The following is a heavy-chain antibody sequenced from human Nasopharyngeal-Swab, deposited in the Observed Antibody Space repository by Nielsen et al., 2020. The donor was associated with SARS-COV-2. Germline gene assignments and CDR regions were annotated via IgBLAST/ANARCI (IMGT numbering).Heavy chain of an antibody. CDR3: ARPSGWLAFDI. J-gene: IGHJ3*02. D-gene: IGHD6-19*01. CDR1: GFTFSSYG. V-gene: IGHV3-33*01. CDR2: IWYDGSNK. Sequence: GESLKISCAASGFTFSSYGMHWVRQAPGKGLEWVAVIWYDGSNKYYADSVKGRFTIPRDNSKNTLYLQMNSLRAEDTAVYYCARPSGWLAFDIWGQGTMVTVSS.